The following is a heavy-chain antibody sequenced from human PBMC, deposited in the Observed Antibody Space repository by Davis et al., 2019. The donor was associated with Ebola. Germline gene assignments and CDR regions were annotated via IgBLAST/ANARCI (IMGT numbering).Heavy chain of an antibody. CDR2: INAGNGNT. Sequence: ASVKVSCKASGYTFTSYAMHWVRQAPGQRLEWMGWINAGNGNTKYSQKFQGRVTITRDTSASTAYMELSSLRSEDTAVYYCARDGALLLRPQNLLAYWFDPWGQGTLVTVSS. V-gene: IGHV1-3*01. D-gene: IGHD3-3*02. CDR1: GYTFTSYA. J-gene: IGHJ5*02. CDR3: ARDGALLLRPQNLLAYWFDP.